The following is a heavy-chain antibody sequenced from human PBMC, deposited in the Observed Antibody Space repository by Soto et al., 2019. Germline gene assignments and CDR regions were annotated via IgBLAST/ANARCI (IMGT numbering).Heavy chain of an antibody. J-gene: IGHJ6*02. V-gene: IGHV4-59*08. CDR1: TGPDRSHN. CDR3: VRQGIDYLHGLVGV. Sequence: QVQLQQSGPRLVKPSETLSLACTVSTGPDRSHNWGWIRQPPGRGLEWIGYVYYTGDTAYNPSLRSRVSISADTSSNDTSLTLSSVTAADTAVYYCVRQGIDYLHGLVGVWGQGITVSVSS. CDR2: VYYTGDT. D-gene: IGHD4-17*01.